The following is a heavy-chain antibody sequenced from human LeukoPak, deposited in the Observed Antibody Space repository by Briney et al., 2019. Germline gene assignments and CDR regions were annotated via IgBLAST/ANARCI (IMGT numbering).Heavy chain of an antibody. D-gene: IGHD3-22*01. CDR2: ISGSGGST. CDR1: GFTFSSYA. V-gene: IGHV3-23*01. CDR3: AREYYYHDSTGYYGYHFDY. Sequence: GGSLRLSCAASGFTFSSYAMSWVRQGPGKGLECVSAISGSGGSTYYADSVKGRFTISRDNSKNTLYLQMNSLRAEDTAVYYCAREYYYHDSTGYYGYHFDYWGQGTLVTVSS. J-gene: IGHJ4*02.